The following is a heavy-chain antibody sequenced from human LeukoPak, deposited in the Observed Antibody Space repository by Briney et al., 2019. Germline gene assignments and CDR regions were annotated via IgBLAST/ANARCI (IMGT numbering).Heavy chain of an antibody. J-gene: IGHJ4*02. CDR1: GGSISTYY. Sequence: MSSETLSLTCFVSGGSISTYYWSWIRQPPGKVLEYIGYIYYSGNTNYNPSLKSRVTISVDTSKNQFSLNLSSVTAADTAVYYCARVGSWSFDYWGQGTLVTVSS. CDR3: ARVGSWSFDY. D-gene: IGHD6-13*01. CDR2: IYYSGNT. V-gene: IGHV4-59*01.